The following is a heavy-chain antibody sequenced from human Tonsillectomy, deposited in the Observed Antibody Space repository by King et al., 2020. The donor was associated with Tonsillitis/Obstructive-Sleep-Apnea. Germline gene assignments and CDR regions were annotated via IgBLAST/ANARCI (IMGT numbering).Heavy chain of an antibody. CDR3: VRFYVGGDSNLDD. V-gene: IGHV1-18*01. Sequence: VQLVESGAEVKKPGASVKVSCKASGYTFISYGFSWVRQAPGQGLEWMGWISVYNGNTNYAQKLQGRVTLTTDTSTSTAYMEMRSLSSDDTAVYYCVRFYVGGDSNLDDWGQGTLVTVSS. J-gene: IGHJ4*02. D-gene: IGHD2-21*01. CDR1: GYTFISYG. CDR2: ISVYNGNT.